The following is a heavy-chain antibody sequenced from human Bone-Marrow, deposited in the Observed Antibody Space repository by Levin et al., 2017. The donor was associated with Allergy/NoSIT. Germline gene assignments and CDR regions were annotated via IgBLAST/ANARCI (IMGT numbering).Heavy chain of an antibody. V-gene: IGHV2-5*02. D-gene: IGHD2-21*01. J-gene: IGHJ3*01. CDR2: INWDDDR. CDR3: TRPVIAAPVCGAFDA. Sequence: NVSGPTLVKPTQTLTLTCTFSGFSLTTIGVGVGWIRQPPGKALEWLALINWDDDRRYSPSLKSRVAITKDTSKNQVVLTMTNMDPVDTATYYCTRPVIAAPVCGAFDACGQGTVVTVSS. CDR1: GFSLTTIGVG.